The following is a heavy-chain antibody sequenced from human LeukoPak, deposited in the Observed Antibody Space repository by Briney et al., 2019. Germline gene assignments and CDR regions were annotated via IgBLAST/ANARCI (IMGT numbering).Heavy chain of an antibody. CDR2: ISYDGSNK. V-gene: IGHV3-30*04. D-gene: IGHD3-22*01. CDR3: ARDVADSSGYYPQFYYYYYGMDV. Sequence: PGGSLRLSCAASGFTFSSYAMHWVRQAPGKGLEWVAVISYDGSNKYYADSVKGRFTISRDNSKNTLYLQMNSLRAEDTAVYYCARDVADSSGYYPQFYYYYYGMDVWGQGTTVTVSS. J-gene: IGHJ6*02. CDR1: GFTFSSYA.